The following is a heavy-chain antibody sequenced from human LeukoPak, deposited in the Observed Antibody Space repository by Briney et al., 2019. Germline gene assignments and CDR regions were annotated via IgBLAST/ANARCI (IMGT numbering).Heavy chain of an antibody. CDR2: IHYNGDT. CDR3: ARHSRYYDILTGSMDV. J-gene: IGHJ6*03. V-gene: IGHV4-59*08. Sequence: SETLSLTCTVSGDSISSYYWTWIRQPPGKGLEWIGYIHYNGDTYYNPSVMRRLTISIDTSKSQFSLKLSSVTAADKAVYFCARHSRYYDILTGSMDVWGKGTTVIVSS. D-gene: IGHD3-9*01. CDR1: GDSISSYY.